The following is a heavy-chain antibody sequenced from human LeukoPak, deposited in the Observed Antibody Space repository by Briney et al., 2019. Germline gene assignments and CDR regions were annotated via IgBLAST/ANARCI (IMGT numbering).Heavy chain of an antibody. Sequence: PGGSLRLSCEASGFTFSNHWMHWVRQAPGKGLVWVSVISKDGSTSIYADSVRGRLTISRDNAKNTLYLQMNSLRAEDTAVYCCAKVFGDYDYWGQGTLVTVSS. CDR2: ISKDGSTS. D-gene: IGHD4-17*01. CDR3: AKVFGDYDY. J-gene: IGHJ4*02. V-gene: IGHV3-74*01. CDR1: GFTFSNHW.